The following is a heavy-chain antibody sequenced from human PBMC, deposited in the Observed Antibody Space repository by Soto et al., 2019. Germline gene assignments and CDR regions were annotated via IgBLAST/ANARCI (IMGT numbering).Heavy chain of an antibody. V-gene: IGHV1-69*12. CDR3: ARDKDRQQLGGNYYYILDV. CDR2: IMPVFATP. J-gene: IGHJ6*02. Sequence: QVQLVQSGAEVKKPGSSVKVSCKASGGTFSTSAISWVRQAPGQGLEWVGGIMPVFATPDYAQKFQGRVTITADXSXTXAXAELTSLRTDDTAVYYCARDKDRQQLGGNYYYILDVWGQGTAITVSS. D-gene: IGHD3-3*02. CDR1: GGTFSTSA.